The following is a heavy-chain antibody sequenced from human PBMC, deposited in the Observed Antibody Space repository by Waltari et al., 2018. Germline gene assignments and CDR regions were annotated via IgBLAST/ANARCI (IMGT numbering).Heavy chain of an antibody. CDR2: MNPNSGNT. D-gene: IGHD3-10*01. CDR3: ARAFYGSGSYSTSYYFDY. V-gene: IGHV1-8*03. J-gene: IGHJ4*02. Sequence: QATGQGLEWMGWMNPNSGNTGYAQKFQGRVTITRNTSISTAYMELSSLRSEDTAVYYCARAFYGSGSYSTSYYFDYWGQGTLVTFSS.